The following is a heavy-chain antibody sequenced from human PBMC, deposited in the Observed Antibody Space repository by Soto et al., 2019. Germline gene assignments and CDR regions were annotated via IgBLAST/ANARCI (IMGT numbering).Heavy chain of an antibody. J-gene: IGHJ6*02. CDR2: ISYDGSNK. D-gene: IGHD2-15*01. CDR3: AKDPTLLGYCSGGSCYGYYYYGMDV. Sequence: QVQLVESGGGVVQPGRSLRLSCAASGFTFSSYGMHWVRQAPGKGLEWVGVISYDGSNKYYADSVKGRFTISRDNSKNTLYLQMNILRAEDTAVYYCAKDPTLLGYCSGGSCYGYYYYGMDVWGQGTTVTVSS. V-gene: IGHV3-30*18. CDR1: GFTFSSYG.